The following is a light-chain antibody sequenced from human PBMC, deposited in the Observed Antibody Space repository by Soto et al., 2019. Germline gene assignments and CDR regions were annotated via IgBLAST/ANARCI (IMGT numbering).Light chain of an antibody. CDR2: GAS. J-gene: IGKJ2*01. CDR3: QKYSSSPNT. CDR1: QSVSSSY. V-gene: IGKV3-20*01. Sequence: EIELTQSPGTLSSSLGERATLSCRASQSVSSSYLAWYQKKPGQATRLIIYGASSRATGLPCRFSGSGSGTDFTLTISRLEPEDVAVYYCQKYSSSPNTFGQGTKLEIK.